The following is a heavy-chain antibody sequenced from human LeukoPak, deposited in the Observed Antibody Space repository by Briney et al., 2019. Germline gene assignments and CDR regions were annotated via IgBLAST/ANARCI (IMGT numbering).Heavy chain of an antibody. CDR1: GYTFTSYG. V-gene: IGHV1-18*01. D-gene: IGHD1-26*01. J-gene: IGHJ4*02. CDR2: IRAYNGNT. Sequence: GASVKVSCKASGYTFTSYGISWVRQAPGHGLEWMGWIRAYNGNTNYAQKLQGRVTMTTDTSTSTAYMELRSLRSDDTAVYYCARVDRSGSYYQRAPIDYLGQGTLVTVSS. CDR3: ARVDRSGSYYQRAPIDY.